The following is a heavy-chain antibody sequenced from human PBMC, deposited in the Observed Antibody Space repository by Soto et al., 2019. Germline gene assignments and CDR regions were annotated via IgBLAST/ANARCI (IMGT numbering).Heavy chain of an antibody. D-gene: IGHD2-15*01. Sequence: GASVKVSCKSSGYTFIGFSLHWVRQAPGQGLEWMGWINPKNGDTYYAQKFQGRVTMTRDTSINTVYMELNSLKSDDTAAYYCSKGRWTVGHCSGGSCYDGMDVWGQGTTVTVSS. J-gene: IGHJ6*02. CDR1: GYTFIGFS. CDR3: SKGRWTVGHCSGGSCYDGMDV. CDR2: INPKNGDT. V-gene: IGHV1-2*02.